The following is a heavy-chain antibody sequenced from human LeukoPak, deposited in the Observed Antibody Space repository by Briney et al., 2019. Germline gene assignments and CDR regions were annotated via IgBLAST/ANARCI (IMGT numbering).Heavy chain of an antibody. J-gene: IGHJ3*02. Sequence: SQALSLTCTVSGGSISSGSYYWSWIRQPAGKGLEWIGRIYTSGSTNYNPSLKSRVTISVDTSKNQFSLKLSSVTAADTAVYYCARDNPRLRWAFDIWGQGTMVTVSS. CDR1: GGSISSGSYY. D-gene: IGHD6-25*01. V-gene: IGHV4-61*02. CDR2: IYTSGST. CDR3: ARDNPRLRWAFDI.